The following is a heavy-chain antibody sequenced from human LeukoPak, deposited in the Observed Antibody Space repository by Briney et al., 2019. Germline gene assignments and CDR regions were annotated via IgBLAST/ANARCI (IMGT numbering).Heavy chain of an antibody. D-gene: IGHD3-10*01. CDR1: GSFSGHL. CDR2: MSYDGGEK. V-gene: IGHV3-30*01. CDR3: AREGDRRFTFGY. Sequence: GGSLRLSCAASGSFSGHLLHWVRQAPGKGLEWVAGMSYDGGEKYYADSVRGRFAISRDNSKNTVYLEMNSLRPEDAAVYYCAREGDRRFTFGYWGRGTLVTVSS. J-gene: IGHJ4*02.